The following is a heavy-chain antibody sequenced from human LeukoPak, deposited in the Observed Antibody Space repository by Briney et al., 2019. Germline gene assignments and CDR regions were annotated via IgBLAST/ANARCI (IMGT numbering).Heavy chain of an antibody. CDR2: INPSGGST. V-gene: IGHV1-46*01. CDR3: AREGRVGNAFDI. Sequence: ASVKVSCKASGYTFTSYYMHWVRQAPGQGLEWMGIINPSGGSTSYAQKFQGRVTMTRDMSTSTVYMELSSLRSEDTAVYYCAREGRVGNAFDIWGQGTMVTVSS. J-gene: IGHJ3*02. CDR1: GYTFTSYY.